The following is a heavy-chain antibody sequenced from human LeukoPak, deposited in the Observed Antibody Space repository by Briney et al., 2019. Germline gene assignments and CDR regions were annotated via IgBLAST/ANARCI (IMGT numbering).Heavy chain of an antibody. CDR1: GGSVSSGSYH. J-gene: IGHJ6*04. CDR3: ARVLATVTTGGMDV. D-gene: IGHD4-17*01. Sequence: KPSETLSLTCTVSGGSVSSGSYHWSWIRQPPGKGLEWIGYIYYSGSTNYNPSLKSRVTISVDTSKNQFSLKLSSVTAADTAVYYCARVLATVTTGGMDVWGKGTTVTVSS. CDR2: IYYSGST. V-gene: IGHV4-61*01.